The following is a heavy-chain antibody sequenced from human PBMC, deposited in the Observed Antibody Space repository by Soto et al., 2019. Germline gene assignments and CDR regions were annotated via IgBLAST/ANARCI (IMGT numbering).Heavy chain of an antibody. CDR3: ARVATGSYNWFDP. D-gene: IGHD1-26*01. CDR2: INTDGSRT. V-gene: IGHV3-74*01. Sequence: PGGSLRLSCAASGFTFDYYWMHWVRQAPGKGLVWVSRINTDGSRTNYADSVKGRFTISRDNAKNTLYLQMNSLGAEDTAVYYCARVATGSYNWFDPWGQGTQVTVSS. J-gene: IGHJ5*02. CDR1: GFTFDYYW.